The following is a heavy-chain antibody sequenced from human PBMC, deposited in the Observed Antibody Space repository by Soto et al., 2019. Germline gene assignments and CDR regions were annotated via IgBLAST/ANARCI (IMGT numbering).Heavy chain of an antibody. CDR3: ARISSRSPNFDY. V-gene: IGHV3-11*01. D-gene: IGHD6-6*01. CDR1: GFTFSDYY. Sequence: GGSLRLSCAASGFTFSDYYMSWIRQAPGKGPEWVSHISSSGRTIYYADSVKGRFTISRDNAKNSLYLQMNSLRAEDTAVYYCARISSRSPNFDYWHQRALLTVSS. J-gene: IGHJ4*01. CDR2: ISSSGRTI.